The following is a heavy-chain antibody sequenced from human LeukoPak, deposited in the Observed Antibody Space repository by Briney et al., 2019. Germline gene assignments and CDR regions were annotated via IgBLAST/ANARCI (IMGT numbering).Heavy chain of an antibody. D-gene: IGHD3-16*01. CDR1: GFTFSSYG. J-gene: IGHJ4*02. CDR3: AKAGPRVWYYFDY. Sequence: PGRSLRLSCAASGFTFSSYGMHWVRQAPGKGLEWVAVIWYDGSNKYYADSVKGRFTISRDNSKNTLYLQMNSLRAEDTAVYYSAKAGPRVWYYFDYWGQGTLVTVSS. CDR2: IWYDGSNK. V-gene: IGHV3-33*06.